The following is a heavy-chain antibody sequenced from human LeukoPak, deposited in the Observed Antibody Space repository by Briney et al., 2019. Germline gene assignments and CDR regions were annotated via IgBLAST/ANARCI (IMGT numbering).Heavy chain of an antibody. Sequence: SETLSLTCTASGGSISSSSYYWGWIRQPPGKGLEWIGYIYYSGSTYYNPSLKSRVTISVDTSKNQFSLKLSSVTAADTAVYYCARDVHNHYYGMDVWGQGTTVTVSS. CDR2: IYYSGST. D-gene: IGHD1-1*01. V-gene: IGHV4-31*03. CDR1: GGSISSSSYY. CDR3: ARDVHNHYYGMDV. J-gene: IGHJ6*02.